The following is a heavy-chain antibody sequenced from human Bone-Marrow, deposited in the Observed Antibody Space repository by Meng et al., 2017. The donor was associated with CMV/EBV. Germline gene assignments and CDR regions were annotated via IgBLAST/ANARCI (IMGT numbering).Heavy chain of an antibody. CDR3: AKLEYSSSWYLDY. CDR1: GGSISSGGYY. V-gene: IGHV3-53*01. J-gene: IGHJ4*02. Sequence: ETLSLTCTVSGGSISSGGYYWSWVRQAPGKGLEWVSVIYSGGSTYYADSVKGRFTISRDNSKNTLYLQMNSLRAEDTAVYYCAKLEYSSSWYLDYWGQGTLVTVSS. D-gene: IGHD6-13*01. CDR2: IYSGGST.